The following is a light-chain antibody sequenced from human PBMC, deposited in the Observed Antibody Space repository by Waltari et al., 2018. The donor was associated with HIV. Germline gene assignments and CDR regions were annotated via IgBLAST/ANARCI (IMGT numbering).Light chain of an antibody. Sequence: DIQMTQSPYSLSASVGDRVTITCRASQSISIYLNWYQQKPGKAPKLLIYAASSLQSGVPSRFSGSGSGTDFTLTISSLQPEDFASYYCQQSYSAPPFTFGPGTKVDIK. J-gene: IGKJ3*01. CDR2: AAS. CDR3: QQSYSAPPFT. CDR1: QSISIY. V-gene: IGKV1-39*01.